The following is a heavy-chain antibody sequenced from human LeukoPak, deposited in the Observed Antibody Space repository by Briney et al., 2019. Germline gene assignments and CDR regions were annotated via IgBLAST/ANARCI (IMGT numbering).Heavy chain of an antibody. D-gene: IGHD2-21*02. CDR1: GFSFSTYA. J-gene: IGHJ4*02. CDR2: ISGSGGST. V-gene: IGHV3-23*01. CDR3: AKGKVVTGIDY. Sequence: PGGSLRLSCAASGFSFSTYAMNWVRQAPGKGLEWVSVISGSGGSTYYADSVKGRFTISRANFKNTLYLQMNSLRAEDTAVYYCAKGKVVTGIDYWGQGTLVTVSS.